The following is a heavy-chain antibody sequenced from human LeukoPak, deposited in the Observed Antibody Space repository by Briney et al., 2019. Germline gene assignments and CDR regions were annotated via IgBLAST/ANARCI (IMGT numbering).Heavy chain of an antibody. D-gene: IGHD6-13*01. CDR3: AREDFSSSHNWFDP. CDR2: IWYDGSNK. CDR1: GFTFSSYG. J-gene: IGHJ5*02. Sequence: GRSLRLSCAASGFTFSSYGMHWVRQAPGKGLEWVAVIWYDGSNKYYADSVKGRFTISRDNSKNTLYLQMNSLRAEDTAVYYCAREDFSSSHNWFDPWGQGTLVTVSS. V-gene: IGHV3-33*01.